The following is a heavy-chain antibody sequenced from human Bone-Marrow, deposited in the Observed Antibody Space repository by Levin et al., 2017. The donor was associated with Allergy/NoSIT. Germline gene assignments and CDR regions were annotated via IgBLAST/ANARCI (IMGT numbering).Heavy chain of an antibody. CDR2: VFRNGNI. CDR3: ARPRLEGRDAFAV. CDR1: GASISGSLHS. Sequence: PSETLSLNCIVSGASISGSLHSWGWVRQLPGKGLEWIGSVFRNGNIFYSRSLANRVTISVDTSHNQFSLRLTSVTAADSGVYYCARPRLEGRDAFAVWGQGTKVTVSS. V-gene: IGHV4-39*01. J-gene: IGHJ3*01.